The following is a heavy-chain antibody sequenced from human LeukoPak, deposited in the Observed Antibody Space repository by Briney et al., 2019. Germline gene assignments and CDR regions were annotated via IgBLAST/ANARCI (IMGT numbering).Heavy chain of an antibody. D-gene: IGHD6-19*01. CDR3: ARENTAGIEN. J-gene: IGHJ4*02. Sequence: GGSLRLSCAASGFTFSSYEMNWVRQAPGKGLEWVSYVSSSGSTIYYADSVKGRFTISRDNAKNSLYLQMNSLRAEDTAVYYCARENTAGIENWGQGTLVTVSS. V-gene: IGHV3-48*03. CDR1: GFTFSSYE. CDR2: VSSSGSTI.